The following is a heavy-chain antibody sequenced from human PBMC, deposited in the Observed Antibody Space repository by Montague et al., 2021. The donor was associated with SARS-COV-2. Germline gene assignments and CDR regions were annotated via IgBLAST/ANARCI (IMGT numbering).Heavy chain of an antibody. CDR2: IYLSGFT. V-gene: IGHV4-4*02. Sequence: SETLSLTCVVSDVSISTSTWWSWVRQSPGKGLEWVGEIYLSGFTXDNPSVKSRVSISLDDSRSQFSLRLTSVTAAYTAVYFCARGGLGNRVFDYWGQGTLAT. J-gene: IGHJ4*02. D-gene: IGHD3/OR15-3a*01. CDR3: ARGGLGNRVFDY. CDR1: DVSISTSTW.